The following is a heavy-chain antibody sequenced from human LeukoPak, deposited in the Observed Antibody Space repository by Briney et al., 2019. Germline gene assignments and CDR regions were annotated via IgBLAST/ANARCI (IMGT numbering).Heavy chain of an antibody. CDR1: GFTFSSYS. D-gene: IGHD4-17*01. V-gene: IGHV3-48*02. Sequence: PGGSLRLSCAASGFTFSSYSMNWVRQAPGKGLEWVSYISSSSSTIYYADSVKGRFTISRDNAKNSLYLQMNSLRDEDTAVYYCARSWNRYGDYATLALWDYWGQGTLVTVSS. J-gene: IGHJ4*02. CDR3: ARSWNRYGDYATLALWDY. CDR2: ISSSSSTI.